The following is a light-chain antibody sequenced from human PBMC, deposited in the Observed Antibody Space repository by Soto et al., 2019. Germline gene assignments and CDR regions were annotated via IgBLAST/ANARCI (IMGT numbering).Light chain of an antibody. CDR3: YSYTTTSTYV. Sequence: VLTQPASVSGSPGQSITLSCTGTTSDVGGYHFVSWYQQHPGKAPKLMIYEVTNRPSGVSDRFSGSKSGNTASLTISGLQAEDEADYYCYSYTTTSTYVFGSGTKVTVL. CDR2: EVT. V-gene: IGLV2-14*01. CDR1: TSDVGGYHF. J-gene: IGLJ1*01.